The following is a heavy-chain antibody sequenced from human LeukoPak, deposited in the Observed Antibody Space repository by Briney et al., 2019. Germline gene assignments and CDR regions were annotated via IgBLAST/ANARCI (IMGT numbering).Heavy chain of an antibody. CDR1: GGSISSSSYY. Sequence: SETPSLTCTVSGGSISSSSYYWGWIRQPPGKGLEWIGSIYYSGSTYYNPSLKSRVTISVDTSKNQFSLKLSSVTAADTAVYYCARRVAAAGTFDYWGQGTLVTVSS. D-gene: IGHD6-13*01. J-gene: IGHJ4*02. V-gene: IGHV4-39*01. CDR3: ARRVAAAGTFDY. CDR2: IYYSGST.